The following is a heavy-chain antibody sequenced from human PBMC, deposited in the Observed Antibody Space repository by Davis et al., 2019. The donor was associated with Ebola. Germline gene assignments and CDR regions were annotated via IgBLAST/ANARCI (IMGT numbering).Heavy chain of an antibody. CDR1: GYSFTSYW. D-gene: IGHD2-21*01. CDR2: IYPGDSDT. Sequence: GESLKISCKGSGYSFTSYWIGWVRQKPGKGLEWMGIIYPGDSDTRYSPSFQGQVTISADKSISTAYLQWSSLRSEDTAVYFCARGGVAYSDLDYWGQGTLVAVSS. J-gene: IGHJ4*02. V-gene: IGHV5-51*01. CDR3: ARGGVAYSDLDY.